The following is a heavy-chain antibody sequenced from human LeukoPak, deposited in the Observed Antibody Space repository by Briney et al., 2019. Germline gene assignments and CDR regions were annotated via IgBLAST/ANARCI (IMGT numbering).Heavy chain of an antibody. CDR3: ARDQAGRHSDY. V-gene: IGHV3-48*03. CDR2: ISSSDSTI. Sequence: AGGSLRLSCAASGFTFSSYEMNWVRQAPGKGLEWVSYISSSDSTIYYADSVKGRFTISRDNAKNSLYLQMNSLRAEDSAVYYCARDQAGRHSDYWGQGTLVTVSS. J-gene: IGHJ4*02. CDR1: GFTFSSYE. D-gene: IGHD6-13*01.